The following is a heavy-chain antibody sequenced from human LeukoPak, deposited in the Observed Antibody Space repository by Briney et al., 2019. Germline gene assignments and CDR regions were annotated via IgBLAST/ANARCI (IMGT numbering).Heavy chain of an antibody. Sequence: GGSLRLSCAASGFTFISYGMNWVRQAPGKGLEWVGVISDDGRRKDYADSVKGRFSISTDNSKDTLYLQMNSLRAEDTAVYYCAKRPSDYGDYVSYFDYWGQGTLVTVSS. V-gene: IGHV3-30*18. CDR3: AKRPSDYGDYVSYFDY. CDR1: GFTFISYG. D-gene: IGHD4-17*01. CDR2: ISDDGRRK. J-gene: IGHJ4*02.